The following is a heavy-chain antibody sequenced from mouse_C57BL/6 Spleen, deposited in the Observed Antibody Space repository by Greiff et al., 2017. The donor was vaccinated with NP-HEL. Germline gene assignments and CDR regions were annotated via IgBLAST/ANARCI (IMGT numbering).Heavy chain of an antibody. J-gene: IGHJ1*03. Sequence: QVQLQQPFTELVKPGASVKLSCKASGYTFTSYWMHWVKQRPGQGLEWIGNIPPSNGGTNYNEKFKSKATLTVDKSSSTAYMQLSSLTSEDSAVYYCARGTTGYWYFDVWGTGTTVTVSS. V-gene: IGHV1-53*01. D-gene: IGHD1-1*01. CDR1: GYTFTSYW. CDR2: IPPSNGGT. CDR3: ARGTTGYWYFDV.